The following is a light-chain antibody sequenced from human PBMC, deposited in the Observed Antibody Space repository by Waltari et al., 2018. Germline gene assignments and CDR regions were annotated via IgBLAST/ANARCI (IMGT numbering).Light chain of an antibody. CDR3: AAWDDNLIGAV. CDR1: SSNLGRKK. J-gene: IGLJ7*01. Sequence: QSVLTQPPSASGTPAQSVTIPCSGSSSNLGRKKFFCYQQLPGTAPKLLNPPTNQRPSGVPDRFSGSKSGTSASLAISGLRSEDEADYYCAAWDDNLIGAVFGGGTQLTVL. CDR2: PTN. V-gene: IGLV1-47*01.